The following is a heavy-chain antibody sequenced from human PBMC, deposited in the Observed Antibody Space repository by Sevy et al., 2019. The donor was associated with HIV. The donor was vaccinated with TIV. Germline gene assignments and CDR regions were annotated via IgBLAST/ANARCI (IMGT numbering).Heavy chain of an antibody. CDR1: GISISAYA. CDR2: ISAAGYST. V-gene: IGHV3-23*01. D-gene: IGHD3-9*01. Sequence: GGSLRLSCSGSGISISAYAMTWVRQTPGKGLEWVSGISAAGYSTYYADSVQGRFSISRDNSKNTFYLQMNSLRADDTAIDYCATVAYNDFLTGYPLRFHYWGQGSLVTVSS. CDR3: ATVAYNDFLTGYPLRFHY. J-gene: IGHJ4*02.